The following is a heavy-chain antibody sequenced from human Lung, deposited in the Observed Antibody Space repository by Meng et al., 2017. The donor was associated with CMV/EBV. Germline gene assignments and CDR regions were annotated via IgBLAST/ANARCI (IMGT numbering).Heavy chain of an antibody. V-gene: IGHV1-2*06. J-gene: IGHJ4*02. CDR1: VYTFKDYV. CDR3: TGEGFDY. CDR2: IKTSTGDT. Sequence: QAPLVQSGFDVKKPGTSVKLSCKTSVYTFKDYVIHCVRQAPGQGLEWMGRIKTSTGDTSYAQKLRGRLTVTRDTPISTVYMEVNSLTSDDTAVYYCTGEGFDYWGQGALVTVSS.